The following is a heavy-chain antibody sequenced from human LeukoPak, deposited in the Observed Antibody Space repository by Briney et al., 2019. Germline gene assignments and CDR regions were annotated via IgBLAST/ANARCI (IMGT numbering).Heavy chain of an antibody. J-gene: IGHJ3*02. CDR3: ARGAWGSSVVTDEHDAFDI. Sequence: SETLSLTCTVSGGSISSYYWSWIRQPPGKGLEWIGYIYYSGSTNYNPSLKSRVTISVDTSKNQFSLKLSSVTAADTAVYYCARGAWGSSVVTDEHDAFDIWGQGTMVTVSS. D-gene: IGHD2-21*02. CDR1: GGSISSYY. CDR2: IYYSGST. V-gene: IGHV4-59*01.